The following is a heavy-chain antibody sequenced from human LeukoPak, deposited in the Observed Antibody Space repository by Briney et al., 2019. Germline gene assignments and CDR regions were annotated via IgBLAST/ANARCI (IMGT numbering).Heavy chain of an antibody. CDR3: ARQGVVVAATRDWFDP. D-gene: IGHD2-15*01. V-gene: IGHV1-8*01. CDR1: GYTFTSYD. Sequence: ASVKVSCKASGYTFTSYDINWVRQATGQGLEWMGWMNPNSGNTGYAQKFQGRVTMTRNTSISTAYMELSSLRSEDTAVYYCARQGVVVAATRDWFDPWGQGTLVTVSS. J-gene: IGHJ5*02. CDR2: MNPNSGNT.